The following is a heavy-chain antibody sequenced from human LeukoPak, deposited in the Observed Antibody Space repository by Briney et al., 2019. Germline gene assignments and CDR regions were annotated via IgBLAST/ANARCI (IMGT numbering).Heavy chain of an antibody. CDR2: IKSKTDGGAT. CDR1: GFTFSNAW. V-gene: IGHV3-15*01. J-gene: IGHJ6*02. CDR3: TTPMVRGVMSEMDV. Sequence: GGSPRLSCAASGFTFSNAWMSWVRQAPGKGLEWVGRIKSKTDGGATDYAAPVKGRFTISRDDSKNTLYLQMNSLKTEDTAVYYCTTPMVRGVMSEMDVWGQGTTVTVSS. D-gene: IGHD3-10*01.